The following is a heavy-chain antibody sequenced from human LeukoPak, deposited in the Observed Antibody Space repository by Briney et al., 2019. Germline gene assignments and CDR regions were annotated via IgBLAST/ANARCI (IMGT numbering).Heavy chain of an antibody. CDR3: ARGNSATTTFDF. CDR2: IMPGGHI. V-gene: IGHV3-66*01. CDR1: GFSVDSVF. D-gene: IGHD4-17*01. Sequence: QPGGSLRLSCRASGFSVDSVFMNWVRQPPGKGLEWVSFIMPGGHIDYTDSVKGRFTISRDSFKNILSIQMNSLRVDDSAVYYCARGNSATTTFDFWGQGTLVTVSS. J-gene: IGHJ4*02.